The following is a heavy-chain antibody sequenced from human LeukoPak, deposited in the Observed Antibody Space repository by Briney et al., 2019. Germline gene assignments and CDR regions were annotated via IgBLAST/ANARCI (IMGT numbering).Heavy chain of an antibody. V-gene: IGHV3-23*01. J-gene: IGHJ3*02. Sequence: GGSLRLSCAASGFTFSNYGMNWVRQAPGKGLEWVSGISGSGGSTYYADSVKGRFTISRDNSKNTLYLQMNSLRAEDTAVYYCASTLLVGLGAFDIWGQGTMVTVSS. CDR2: ISGSGGST. CDR1: GFTFSNYG. D-gene: IGHD3-22*01. CDR3: ASTLLVGLGAFDI.